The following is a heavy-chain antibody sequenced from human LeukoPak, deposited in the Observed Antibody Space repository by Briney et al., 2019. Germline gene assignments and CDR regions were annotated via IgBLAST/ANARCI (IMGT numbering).Heavy chain of an antibody. J-gene: IGHJ4*02. CDR3: VKVAKYYYGSETYYFFEH. D-gene: IGHD3-10*01. Sequence: GGSLRLSCAASGFTLSSYSMNWVRQAPGKGLEWVSSISSSSSYIYYADSVKGRFTISRDNAKSSLDLQMNSLRVEDTGIYYCVKVAKYYYGSETYYFFEHWGQGTPVTASS. CDR1: GFTLSSYS. CDR2: ISSSSSYI. V-gene: IGHV3-21*01.